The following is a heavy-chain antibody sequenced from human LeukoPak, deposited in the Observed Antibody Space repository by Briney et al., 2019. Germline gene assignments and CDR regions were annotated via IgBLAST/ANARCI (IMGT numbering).Heavy chain of an antibody. CDR3: ARDCTIAAAGICYYYYYGMDV. D-gene: IGHD6-13*01. Sequence: PSETLSLTCTVSGGSISSYYWSWIRQPAGKGLEWIGRIYTSGSTNYNPSLKSRVTMPVDTSKNQFSLKLSSVTAADTAVYYCARDCTIAAAGICYYYYYGMDVWGQGTTVTVSS. CDR1: GGSISSYY. J-gene: IGHJ6*02. V-gene: IGHV4-4*07. CDR2: IYTSGST.